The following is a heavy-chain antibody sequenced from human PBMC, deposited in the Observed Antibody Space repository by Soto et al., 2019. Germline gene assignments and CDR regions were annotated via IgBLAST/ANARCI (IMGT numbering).Heavy chain of an antibody. CDR1: GFTFSSYA. J-gene: IGHJ6*01. CDR2: ISYDGSNK. V-gene: IGHV3-30-3*01. Sequence: QVQLVESGGGVVQPGRSLRLSCAASGFTFSSYAMHWVRQAPGKGLEWVAVISYDGSNKYYADSVKGRFTISRDNSKNTLYLQMTSLRAEDTAVYYCARATPHYYYGMDVW. CDR3: ARATPHYYYGMDV.